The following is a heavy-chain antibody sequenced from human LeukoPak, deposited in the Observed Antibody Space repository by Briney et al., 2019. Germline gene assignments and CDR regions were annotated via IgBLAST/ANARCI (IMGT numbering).Heavy chain of an antibody. Sequence: GGSLRLSCAASGFTFSSYAMHWVRQAPGKGLEWVAVISYDRSNKYYADSVKGRFTISRDNSKNTLYLQMNSLRAEDTAVYYCTRDEAAATNWGQGTLVTVSS. V-gene: IGHV3-30-3*01. CDR3: TRDEAAATN. D-gene: IGHD6-13*01. CDR2: ISYDRSNK. J-gene: IGHJ4*02. CDR1: GFTFSSYA.